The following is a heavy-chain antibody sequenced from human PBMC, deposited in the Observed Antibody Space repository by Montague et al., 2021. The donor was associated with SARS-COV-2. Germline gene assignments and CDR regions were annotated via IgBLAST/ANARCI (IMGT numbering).Heavy chain of an antibody. CDR3: ARAQNTCFIANCVNYFEV. CDR1: GVSISSSGYY. D-gene: IGHD1-1*01. CDR2: VHYSGGS. J-gene: IGHJ4*02. V-gene: IGHV4-39*07. Sequence: SETLSLTCSVSGVSISSSGYYWGWVRQPPEKGLEWIGSVHYSGGSKYNPSLKTRVTLSLDTPKNRFSLKLSSVTAADTAVYYCARAQNTCFIANCVNYFEVWGLGALVTVSS.